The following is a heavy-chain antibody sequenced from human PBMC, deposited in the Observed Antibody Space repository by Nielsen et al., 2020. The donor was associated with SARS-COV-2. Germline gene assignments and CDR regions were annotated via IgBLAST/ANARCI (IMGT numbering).Heavy chain of an antibody. CDR2: IKSKTDGGTT. J-gene: IGHJ5*02. Sequence: GESLNISCAASGFTFTNAWMSWVRQAPGKGLEWVGRIKSKTDGGTTDYAAPVKGRFTISRDDSKNTLYLQMNSLKIEDTAVYYCTTETGTVGANGFDPWGQGTLVTVSS. CDR3: TTETGTVGANGFDP. CDR1: GFTFTNAW. D-gene: IGHD1-26*01. V-gene: IGHV3-15*01.